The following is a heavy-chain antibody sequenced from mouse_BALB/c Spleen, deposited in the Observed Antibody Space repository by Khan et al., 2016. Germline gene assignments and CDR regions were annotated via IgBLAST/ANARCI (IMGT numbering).Heavy chain of an antibody. CDR3: ARELRDAMDY. D-gene: IGHD3-2*02. J-gene: IGHJ4*01. CDR1: GYTFTDYS. V-gene: IGHV9-2-1*01. CDR2: INTETGEP. Sequence: QIQLVPSGPELKKPGETVKISCKASGYTFTDYSMHWVKQAPGKGLKWMGWINTETGEPTYADDFKGRFAFSLETSASTAYLQINNLKNEDTATYFCARELRDAMDYWGQGTSVTVSS.